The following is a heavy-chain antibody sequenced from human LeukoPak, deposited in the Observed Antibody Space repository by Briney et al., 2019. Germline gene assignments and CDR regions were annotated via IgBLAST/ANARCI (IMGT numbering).Heavy chain of an antibody. CDR3: TSGVEMATPTYNWFDP. J-gene: IGHJ5*02. CDR1: GFTFSSYW. D-gene: IGHD5-24*01. Sequence: PGGSLRLSCAASGFTFSSYWMNWVRQAPGKGLEWVANIKQDGSEKYYVDSVKGRFTISRDNAKNSLYLQMNSLKTEDTAVYYCTSGVEMATPTYNWFDPWGQGTLVTVSS. V-gene: IGHV3-7*03. CDR2: IKQDGSEK.